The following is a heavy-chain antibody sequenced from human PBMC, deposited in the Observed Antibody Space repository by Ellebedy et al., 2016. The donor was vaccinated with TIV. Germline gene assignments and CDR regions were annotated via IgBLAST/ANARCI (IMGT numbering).Heavy chain of an antibody. D-gene: IGHD5-12*01. CDR3: ARGPRGYGAYYFDY. Sequence: ASVKVSCXASGYTFTGYYMHWVRQAPGQGLEWMGWINPNSGGTNYAQKFQGRVTMTRDTSISTAYMELSRLRSDDTAVYYCARGPRGYGAYYFDYWGQGTLVTVSS. V-gene: IGHV1-2*02. CDR1: GYTFTGYY. CDR2: INPNSGGT. J-gene: IGHJ4*02.